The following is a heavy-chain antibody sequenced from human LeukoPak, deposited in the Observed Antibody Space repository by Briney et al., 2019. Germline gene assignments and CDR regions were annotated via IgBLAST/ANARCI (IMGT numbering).Heavy chain of an antibody. CDR2: IYYSGST. V-gene: IGHV4-39*07. CDR3: ARVAYYGSGSYYSP. J-gene: IGHJ5*02. CDR1: GGSISSSSYY. D-gene: IGHD3-10*01. Sequence: PSETLSLTCTVSGGSISSSSYYWGWIRQPPGKGLEWIGSIYYSGSTNYNPSLKSRVTISVDTSKNQFSLKLSSVTAADTAVYYCARVAYYGSGSYYSPWGQGTLVTVSS.